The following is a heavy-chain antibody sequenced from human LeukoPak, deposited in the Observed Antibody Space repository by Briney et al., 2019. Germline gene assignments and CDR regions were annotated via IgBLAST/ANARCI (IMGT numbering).Heavy chain of an antibody. CDR1: GGSFSGYY. J-gene: IGHJ3*02. Sequence: MPSETLSLTCAVYGGSFSGYYWSWIRQPPGKGLEWIGEINHSGSTYYNPSLKSRVTISVDRSKNQFSLKLSSVTAADTAVYYCAGYCSGGSCVAGGDAFDIWGQGTMVTVSS. D-gene: IGHD2-15*01. CDR2: INHSGST. CDR3: AGYCSGGSCVAGGDAFDI. V-gene: IGHV4-34*01.